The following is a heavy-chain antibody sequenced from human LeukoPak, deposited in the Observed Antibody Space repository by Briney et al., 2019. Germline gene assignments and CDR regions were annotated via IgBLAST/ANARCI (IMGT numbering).Heavy chain of an antibody. J-gene: IGHJ4*02. CDR2: IYPGDSDT. Sequence: GESLKISCKSSGNNFRKHWIAWVRQMPGKGLELMGYIYPGDSDTRYSPSCQGHVTISADTSISTAYLQLSSVNASDTAMYYCATLRDGYHLYDYWGQGALVTVSS. V-gene: IGHV5-51*01. D-gene: IGHD5-24*01. CDR3: ATLRDGYHLYDY. CDR1: GNNFRKHW.